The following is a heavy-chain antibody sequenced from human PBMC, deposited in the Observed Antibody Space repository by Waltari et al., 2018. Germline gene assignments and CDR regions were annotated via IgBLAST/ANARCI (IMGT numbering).Heavy chain of an antibody. CDR3: AKGDTGRSAPSDY. D-gene: IGHD5-18*01. CDR1: GFTFSSHA. Sequence: EVQLLESGGGLAQPGGSLRLSCAASGFTFSSHAMSWVRQAPGKGLEWVPSISARGDNTYYADSVKGRFTISRDNMKNTINLQMNGLRAEDTAVYFCAKGDTGRSAPSDYWGQGTLVTVSS. J-gene: IGHJ4*02. CDR2: ISARGDNT. V-gene: IGHV3-23*01.